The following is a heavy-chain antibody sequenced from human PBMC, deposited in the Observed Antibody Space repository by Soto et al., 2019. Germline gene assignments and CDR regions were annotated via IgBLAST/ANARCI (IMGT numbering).Heavy chain of an antibody. Sequence: SETLSLTCIVSGVSVTSYTWSWVRQPANKGLEWIGRVFSSVSATYNPSLKSRVRISMDTPGNRISLNLDSVTAADAGVYYCTRDGMTTGDTWGPGTLVTVSS. D-gene: IGHD2-21*02. CDR3: TRDGMTTGDT. V-gene: IGHV4-4*07. CDR2: VFSSVSA. J-gene: IGHJ4*02. CDR1: GVSVTSYT.